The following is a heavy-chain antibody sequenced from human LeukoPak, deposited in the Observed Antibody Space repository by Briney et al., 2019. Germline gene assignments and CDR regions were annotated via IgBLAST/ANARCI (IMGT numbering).Heavy chain of an antibody. Sequence: GGSLRLSCAVSGLTLSNYGMSWGRQAPEKGLEWVARISGSGGTTNYADSVRGRFAISRDNPKNTLYLQMNSLRAEDTAVYFCAKRCVVIRVILVGFRKEAYYFDSGARESWSPSPQ. CDR2: ISGSGGTT. D-gene: IGHD3-22*01. CDR1: GLTLSNYG. CDR3: AKRCVVIRVILVGFRKEAYYFDS. V-gene: IGHV3-23*01. J-gene: IGHJ4*02.